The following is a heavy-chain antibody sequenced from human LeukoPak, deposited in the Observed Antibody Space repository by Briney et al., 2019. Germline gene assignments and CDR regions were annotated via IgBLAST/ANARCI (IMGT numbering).Heavy chain of an antibody. CDR1: GFTFSSCA. Sequence: PGGSLRLSCAASGFTFSSCALSWVRQAPGKGLEGVSTVSVNGGTTYYADSVKGRFTISRDNSKNTLYLQMNSLRAEDTAVHFCAKELHGSGNYAFDYWGQGTLVTVSS. V-gene: IGHV3-23*01. CDR2: VSVNGGTT. CDR3: AKELHGSGNYAFDY. D-gene: IGHD3-10*01. J-gene: IGHJ4*02.